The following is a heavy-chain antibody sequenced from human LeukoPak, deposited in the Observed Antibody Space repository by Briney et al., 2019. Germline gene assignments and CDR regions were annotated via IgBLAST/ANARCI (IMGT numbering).Heavy chain of an antibody. CDR2: IRYDGSKK. CDR3: ARDDSYSSLVF. Sequence: PGGSLRLSCAASGFTFSSHGFHWVRQAPGKGLEWVAVIRYDGSKKYYADSVKGRFTISRDDSMNTLYLQMNSLTAEDTAIYYCARDDSYSSLVFGGQGTLVTVSS. D-gene: IGHD2-8*01. V-gene: IGHV3-33*01. J-gene: IGHJ4*02. CDR1: GFTFSSHG.